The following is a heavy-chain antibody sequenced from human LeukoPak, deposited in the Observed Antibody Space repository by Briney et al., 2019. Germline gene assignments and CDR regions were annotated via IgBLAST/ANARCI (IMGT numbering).Heavy chain of an antibody. V-gene: IGHV1-46*01. CDR2: INPSGGST. D-gene: IGHD2-15*01. J-gene: IGHJ4*02. Sequence: ASVKVSCKASGYTFTGYYMHWVRQAPGQGLEWMGIINPSGGSTSYAEKFQGRVTMTRDMSTSTVYMELSSLRSEDTAVYYCARAMVGAGEFDYWGQGTLVTVSS. CDR3: ARAMVGAGEFDY. CDR1: GYTFTGYY.